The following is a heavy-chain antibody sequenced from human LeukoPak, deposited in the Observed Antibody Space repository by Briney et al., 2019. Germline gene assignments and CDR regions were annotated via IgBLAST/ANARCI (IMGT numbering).Heavy chain of an antibody. D-gene: IGHD3-3*01. CDR2: IYYSGST. CDR1: GGSISSSSYY. V-gene: IGHV4-39*01. Sequence: TSSETLSLTCTVSGGSISSSSYYWGWIRQPPGKGLEWIGSIYYSGSTYYNPSLKSRVTISVDTSKNQVSLKVRSVTAEDTALYYCARAYDFWSGYHFTYDYWGQGTLVTVSS. J-gene: IGHJ4*02. CDR3: ARAYDFWSGYHFTYDY.